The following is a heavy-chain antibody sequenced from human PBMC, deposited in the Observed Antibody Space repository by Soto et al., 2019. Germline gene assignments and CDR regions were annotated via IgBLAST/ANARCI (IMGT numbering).Heavy chain of an antibody. D-gene: IGHD3-3*01. Sequence: QVQLVESGGGVVQPGRSLRFSCAASEFTFSSYGMHWVRQAPGKGLEWVAVIWNDGSNKYYPDSVKGRFTISRDNSKNTLYLQINSPGAEDTAVYYCARDRPPGDFWSGYYKGYYGMDVCGQGTTVTVSS. V-gene: IGHV3-33*01. J-gene: IGHJ6*02. CDR3: ARDRPPGDFWSGYYKGYYGMDV. CDR1: EFTFSSYG. CDR2: IWNDGSNK.